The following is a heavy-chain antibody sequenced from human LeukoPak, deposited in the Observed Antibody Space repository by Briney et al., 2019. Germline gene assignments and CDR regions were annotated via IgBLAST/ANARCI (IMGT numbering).Heavy chain of an antibody. CDR2: ISYDGSNK. J-gene: IGHJ4*02. V-gene: IGHV3-30*03. CDR3: ARDSLGDPTYYFDY. Sequence: TGGSLRLSCAASGFTFSSYGMHWVRQAPGKGLEWVAVISYDGSNKYYVDSVKGRFTISRDNSKNTLYLQMNSLRAEDTAVYYCARDSLGDPTYYFDYWGQGTLDTVSS. D-gene: IGHD3-10*01. CDR1: GFTFSSYG.